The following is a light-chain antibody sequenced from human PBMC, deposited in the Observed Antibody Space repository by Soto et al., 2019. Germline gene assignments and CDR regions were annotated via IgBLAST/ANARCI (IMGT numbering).Light chain of an antibody. CDR1: QDISNY. CDR3: QQYDNLPT. Sequence: DIQITQSPSSLSSSVGDRVTITCHSSQDISNYLNWYQQKPGKAPKLLIYDASNLETGVPSRFSGSGSGTDFTFTISSLQPEDIATYYCQQYDNLPTFGGGTKVDIK. V-gene: IGKV1-33*01. CDR2: DAS. J-gene: IGKJ4*01.